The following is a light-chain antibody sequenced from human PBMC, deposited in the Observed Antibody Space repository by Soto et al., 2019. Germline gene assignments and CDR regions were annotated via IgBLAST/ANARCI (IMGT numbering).Light chain of an antibody. CDR2: SNN. CDR3: AAWDDSLNGVV. Sequence: QSVLTQPPSASGTPGQRVTISCSGSSSNIRSNTVNWYQHLPGTAPKLLIYSNNQRPSGVPDRFSGSKSGTSASLAISGLQSEDEADYYCAAWDDSLNGVVFGGGTKVTVL. CDR1: SSNIRSNT. V-gene: IGLV1-44*01. J-gene: IGLJ2*01.